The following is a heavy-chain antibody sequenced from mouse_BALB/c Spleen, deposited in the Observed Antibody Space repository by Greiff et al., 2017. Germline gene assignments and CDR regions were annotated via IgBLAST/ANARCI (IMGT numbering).Heavy chain of an antibody. CDR2: IDPSDSYT. Sequence: QVQLQQSGAELVKPGASVKMSCKASGYTFTSYWMHWVKQRPGQGLEWIGVIDPSDSYTSYNQKFKGKATLTVDTSSSTAYMQLSSLTSEDSAVYYCTRGPGPYGNYVFAYWGQGTLVTVSA. CDR1: GYTFTSYW. CDR3: TRGPGPYGNYVFAY. D-gene: IGHD2-10*02. V-gene: IGHV1S127*01. J-gene: IGHJ3*01.